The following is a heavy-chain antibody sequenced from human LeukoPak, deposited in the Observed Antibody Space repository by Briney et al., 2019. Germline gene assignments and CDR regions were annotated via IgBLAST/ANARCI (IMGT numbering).Heavy chain of an antibody. V-gene: IGHV3-23*01. CDR2: ISGSGGST. Sequence: GGSLRLSCAASGFTFSSCAMSWVRQAPGKGLEWVSAISGSGGSTYYADSVKGRFTISGDNSKNTLYLQMNSLRAEDTAVYYCAKDWAGVATILPYYFDYWGQGTLATVSS. CDR1: GFTFSSCA. CDR3: AKDWAGVATILPYYFDY. J-gene: IGHJ4*02. D-gene: IGHD5-12*01.